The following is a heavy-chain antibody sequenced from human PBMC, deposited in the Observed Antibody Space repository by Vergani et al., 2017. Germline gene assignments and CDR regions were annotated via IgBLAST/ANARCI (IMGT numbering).Heavy chain of an antibody. J-gene: IGHJ5*02. Sequence: QVQLQESGPGLVKPSQTLSLTCTVSGGSIRSGSYYWSWIRQPAGKGLEWIGRIYTRGSTNYNPSLKSRVTISVDTSKNQFSLKLSSVTAADTAVYYCARGPYYYDSSGRSRWCDPWGQGTLVTVSS. D-gene: IGHD3-22*01. V-gene: IGHV4-61*02. CDR2: IYTRGST. CDR3: ARGPYYYDSSGRSRWCDP. CDR1: GGSIRSGSYY.